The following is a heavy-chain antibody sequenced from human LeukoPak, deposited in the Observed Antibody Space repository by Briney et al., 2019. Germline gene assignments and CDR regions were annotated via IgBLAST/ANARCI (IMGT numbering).Heavy chain of an antibody. CDR1: GFTLDDYA. D-gene: IGHD1-1*01. V-gene: IGHV3-9*03. Sequence: GRSLRLSCAASGFTLDDYAMHWVRQAPGKGLEWVSGISWNSGSIGYADSVKGRFTISRDNAKNSLYLQMNSLRAEDMALYYCAKGRGSGWFDPWGQGTLVTVSS. CDR2: ISWNSGSI. CDR3: AKGRGSGWFDP. J-gene: IGHJ5*02.